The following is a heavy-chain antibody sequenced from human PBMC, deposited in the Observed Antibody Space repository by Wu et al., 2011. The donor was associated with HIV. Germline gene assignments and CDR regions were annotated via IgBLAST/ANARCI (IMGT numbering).Heavy chain of an antibody. J-gene: IGHJ6*03. Sequence: QVQLVQSGAELKKPGASVKVSCEASGYSFTDHHIHWVRQAPGQGLEWLGWMNPNNGDTAYAQKFQGRVTMTRDTSITTAYMELSRLRSDDTAVYYCARGTDSHYYYYYYMDVWGKGTTVTVSS. CDR2: MNPNNGDT. V-gene: IGHV1-2*02. CDR1: GYSFTDHH. D-gene: IGHD3-22*01. CDR3: ARGTDSHYYYYYYMDV.